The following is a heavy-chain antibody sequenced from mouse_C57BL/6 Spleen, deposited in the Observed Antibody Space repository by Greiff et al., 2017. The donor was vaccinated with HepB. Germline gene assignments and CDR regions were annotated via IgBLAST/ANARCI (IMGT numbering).Heavy chain of an antibody. Sequence: EVQLQESVAELVRPGASVKLSCTASGFNIKNTYMHWVKQRPEQGLEWIGRIDPANGNTKYAPKFQGKATITADTSSNTAYLQLSSLTSEDTAIYYCARGYYGSSYVFDYWGQGTTLTVSS. CDR3: ARGYYGSSYVFDY. CDR1: GFNIKNTY. V-gene: IGHV14-3*01. J-gene: IGHJ2*01. CDR2: IDPANGNT. D-gene: IGHD1-1*01.